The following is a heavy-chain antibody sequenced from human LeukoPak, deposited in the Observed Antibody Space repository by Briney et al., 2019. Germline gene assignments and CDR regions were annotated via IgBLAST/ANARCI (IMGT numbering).Heavy chain of an antibody. CDR2: IGTSGNPI. CDR1: GFTFSGYI. Sequence: GGSLRLSCAASGFTFSGYIMNWVRQAPGKGLEWVSFIGTSGNPIYYADSVKGRFTVSRDNAKNSLYLQMNSLRAEDTAVYYCARDQWLDYWGQGALVTVSS. J-gene: IGHJ4*02. CDR3: ARDQWLDY. V-gene: IGHV3-48*01. D-gene: IGHD6-19*01.